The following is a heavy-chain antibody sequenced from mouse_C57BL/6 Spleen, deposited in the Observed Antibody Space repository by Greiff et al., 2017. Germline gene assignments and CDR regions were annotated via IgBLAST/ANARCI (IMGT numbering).Heavy chain of an antibody. CDR1: GFTFSSYA. V-gene: IGHV5-4*01. CDR2: ISDGGSYT. CDR3: AREILDGYYDY. Sequence: EVQLVESGGGLVKPGGSLKLSCAASGFTFSSYAMSWVRQTPEKRLAWVATISDGGSYTYYPDNVKGRFTISRDNAKNNLYLQMRHLKSEDTAMYYCAREILDGYYDYWGQGTTLTVSS. J-gene: IGHJ2*01. D-gene: IGHD2-3*01.